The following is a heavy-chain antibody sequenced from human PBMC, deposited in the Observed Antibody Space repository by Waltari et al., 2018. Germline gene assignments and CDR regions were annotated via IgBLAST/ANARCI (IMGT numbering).Heavy chain of an antibody. CDR2: MNPNSGNT. J-gene: IGHJ6*03. D-gene: IGHD1-1*01. CDR3: ARGSIWLQLEPGYYYYYMDV. Sequence: QVQLVQSGAEVKKPGASVKVSCKASGYTFTSYDINWVRQATGQGLEWMGWMNPNSGNTGYAQKFQGRVTMTRNTSISTAYMELSSLRSEDTAVYYCARGSIWLQLEPGYYYYYMDVWGKGTTVTVSS. V-gene: IGHV1-8*01. CDR1: GYTFTSYD.